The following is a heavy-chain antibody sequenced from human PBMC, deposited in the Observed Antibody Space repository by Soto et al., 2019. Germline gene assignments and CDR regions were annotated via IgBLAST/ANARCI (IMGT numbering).Heavy chain of an antibody. CDR2: IIPIFGTA. D-gene: IGHD6-13*01. Sequence: SVKVSCKASGGTFSSYAISWVRQAPGQGLEWMGGIIPIFGTANYAQKFQGRVTITADESTSTAYMELSSLRSEDTAVYYCARSVAAAGTWYYYYGMDVWGQGTTVTVSS. V-gene: IGHV1-69*13. CDR3: ARSVAAAGTWYYYYGMDV. J-gene: IGHJ6*02. CDR1: GGTFSSYA.